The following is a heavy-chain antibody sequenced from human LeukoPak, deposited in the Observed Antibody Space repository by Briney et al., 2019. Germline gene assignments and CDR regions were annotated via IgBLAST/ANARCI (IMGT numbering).Heavy chain of an antibody. D-gene: IGHD3-3*01. V-gene: IGHV3-73*01. CDR1: GFTFSGSA. Sequence: GGSLRLSCAASGFTFSGSAMHWVRQASGKGLEWVGRIRSKANSYATAYAASVKGRFTISRDDSKNTAYLQMNSVKTEDTAVYYCAKCGDFWSGGIDYWGQGTLVTVSS. CDR3: AKCGDFWSGGIDY. CDR2: IRSKANSYAT. J-gene: IGHJ4*02.